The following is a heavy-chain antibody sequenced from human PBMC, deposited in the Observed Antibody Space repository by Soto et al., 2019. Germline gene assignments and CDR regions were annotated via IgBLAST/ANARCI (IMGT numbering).Heavy chain of an antibody. Sequence: LSLTCAVYGGSFSGYYWSWIRQPPGKGLEWIGEINHSGSTNYNPSLKSRVTISVDTSKNQFSLKLSSVTAADTAVYYCARTLWIPFDYWGQGTLVTVSS. J-gene: IGHJ4*02. D-gene: IGHD5-12*01. CDR2: INHSGST. CDR3: ARTLWIPFDY. V-gene: IGHV4-34*01. CDR1: GGSFSGYY.